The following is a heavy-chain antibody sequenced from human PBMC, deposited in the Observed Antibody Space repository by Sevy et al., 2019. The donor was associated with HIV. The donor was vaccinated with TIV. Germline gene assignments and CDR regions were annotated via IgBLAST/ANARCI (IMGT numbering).Heavy chain of an antibody. V-gene: IGHV3-48*03. CDR2: ISNSGSAL. D-gene: IGHD4-17*01. CDR1: GFIFSSYE. J-gene: IGHJ4*02. CDR3: ARDLPPSATTVAHFDC. Sequence: GGSLRLSCAASGFIFSSYEMNWVRQAPGKGLEWISYISNSGSALYYSDSVKGRFTISRDNAKNSLYLQMTSLRVEDTAVYYCARDLPPSATTVAHFDCWGQGTQVTVSS.